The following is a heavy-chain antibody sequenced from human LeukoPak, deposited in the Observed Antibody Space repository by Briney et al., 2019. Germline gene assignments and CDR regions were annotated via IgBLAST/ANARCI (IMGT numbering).Heavy chain of an antibody. Sequence: ASVTVSCKASGYTFTSYDINWVRQATGQGLEWMGWMNPNSGNTGYAQKFQGRVTMTRNTSIRTAYMELSSLRSEDTAVYYCARGLLKRVPDDFWSGFSERTYYYYYMDVWGKGTTVTVSS. V-gene: IGHV1-8*01. CDR3: ARGLLKRVPDDFWSGFSERTYYYYYMDV. CDR1: GYTFTSYD. D-gene: IGHD3-3*01. CDR2: MNPNSGNT. J-gene: IGHJ6*03.